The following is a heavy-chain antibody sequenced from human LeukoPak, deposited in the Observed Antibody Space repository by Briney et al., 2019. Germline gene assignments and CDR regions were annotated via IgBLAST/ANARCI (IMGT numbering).Heavy chain of an antibody. CDR2: IYSGGST. J-gene: IGHJ4*02. CDR1: GFTVSSNY. V-gene: IGHV3-66*01. CDR3: ARGESSGWSPGPFDY. D-gene: IGHD6-19*01. Sequence: GGSLRLSCAASGFTVSSNYMSWVRQAPGKGLEWVSVIYSGGSTYYADSVKGRFTISRDNSKNTLYLQMNSLRAEDTAVYYCARGESSGWSPGPFDYWGQGTLVTVSS.